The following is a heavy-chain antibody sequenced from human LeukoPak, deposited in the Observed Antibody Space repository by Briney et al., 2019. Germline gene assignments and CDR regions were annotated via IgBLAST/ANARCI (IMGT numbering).Heavy chain of an antibody. D-gene: IGHD3-9*01. V-gene: IGHV3-23*01. CDR2: ISDSGGST. CDR3: AKARYYDILTGYSD. Sequence: GGSLRLSCAASEFTFSSYAVSWVRQAPGKGLAWVSAISDSGGSTQYADSVRGRFTISRDNSKNTLYLQMNSLRAEDTAVYYCAKARYYDILTGYSDWGQGTLVTVSS. CDR1: EFTFSSYA. J-gene: IGHJ4*02.